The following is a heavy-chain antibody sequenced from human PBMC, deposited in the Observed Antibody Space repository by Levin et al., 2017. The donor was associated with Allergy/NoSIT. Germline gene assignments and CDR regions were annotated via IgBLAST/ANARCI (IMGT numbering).Heavy chain of an antibody. CDR1: GFTFSTYA. CDR2: ISSDGRST. CDR3: VKQKWGSVG. D-gene: IGHD1-26*01. V-gene: IGHV3-64D*06. Sequence: GGSLRLSCSASGFTFSTYAMHWVRQAPGKGLEYVSRISSDGRSTFYADSVKGRFTISRDNSKNTLYLQMSSLRTDDTAIYYGVKQKWGSVGWGQGTLVTVSS. J-gene: IGHJ4*02.